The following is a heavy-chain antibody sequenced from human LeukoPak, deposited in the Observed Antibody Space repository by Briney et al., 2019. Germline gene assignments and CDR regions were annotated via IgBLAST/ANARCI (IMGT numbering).Heavy chain of an antibody. V-gene: IGHV4-34*01. CDR1: GGSFSGYY. Sequence: ASETLSLTCAVYGGSFSGYYWSWIRQPPGKGLEWIGEINHSGSTNYNPSLKSRVTISVDTSKNQFSLKLSSVTAADTAVYYCARKRWLQLGFDYWGRGTLVTVSS. D-gene: IGHD5-24*01. J-gene: IGHJ4*02. CDR3: ARKRWLQLGFDY. CDR2: INHSGST.